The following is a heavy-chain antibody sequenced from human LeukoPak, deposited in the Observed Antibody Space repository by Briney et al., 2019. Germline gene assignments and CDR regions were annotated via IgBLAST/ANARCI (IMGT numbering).Heavy chain of an antibody. V-gene: IGHV3-53*01. CDR1: GFTVSSNY. CDR2: IYSGGST. D-gene: IGHD2-2*01. J-gene: IGHJ3*02. Sequence: GGSLRLSCAASGFTVSSNYMSWVRQAPGKGLEWVSVIYSGGSTYYADSVKGRFTISGDNSKNTLYLQMNSLRAEDTAVYYCARDWYQWGGAFDIWGQGTMVTVSS. CDR3: ARDWYQWGGAFDI.